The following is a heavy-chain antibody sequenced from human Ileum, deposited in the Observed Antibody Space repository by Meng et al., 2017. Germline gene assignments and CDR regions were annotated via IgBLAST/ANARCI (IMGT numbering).Heavy chain of an antibody. CDR1: GDSLSSGPYY. J-gene: IGHJ5*02. CDR3: ARSSGTYYSWWFDP. Sequence: QVQFQEAGPGLVRPSQTPALPCTFSGDSLSSGPYYWSWIRQPAGEGLEWLGRISASGTTNYNTSLNNRVTISLDTSKNQFSLKLSSVTAADTAVYYCARSSGTYYSWWFDPWGQGTLVTVSS. CDR2: ISASGTT. D-gene: IGHD3-10*01. V-gene: IGHV4-61*02.